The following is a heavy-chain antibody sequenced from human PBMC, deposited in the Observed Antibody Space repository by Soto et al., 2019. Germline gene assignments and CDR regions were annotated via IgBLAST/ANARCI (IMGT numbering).Heavy chain of an antibody. D-gene: IGHD3-22*01. J-gene: IGHJ5*02. CDR2: ISTNGGST. CDR3: VKGEYYYDSSGYYGP. V-gene: IGHV3-64D*06. Sequence: PGGSLRLSCSASGFTFSIYAMHWVRQAPGKGLEYVSSISTNGGSTHYADSVKGRFTISRDNSKNTQFLQMSSLRADDTAVYYCVKGEYYYDSSGYYGPWG. CDR1: GFTFSIYA.